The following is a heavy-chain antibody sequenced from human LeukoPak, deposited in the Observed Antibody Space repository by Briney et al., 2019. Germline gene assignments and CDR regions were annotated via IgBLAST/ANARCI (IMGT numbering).Heavy chain of an antibody. D-gene: IGHD5-12*01. CDR3: VRHDGRGGATMGSLDS. J-gene: IGHJ4*02. V-gene: IGHV4-39*01. CDR2: LYLSRTT. CDR1: GGSISGGSHH. Sequence: PSETLSLTCTVSGGSISGGSHHWGWYRQSPGKGLEWIGSLYLSRTTYYNPSLNSRVTISVDTSKNQFSLQLNSVTAADTAVYYCVRHDGRGGATMGSLDSWGQGSLVTVSS.